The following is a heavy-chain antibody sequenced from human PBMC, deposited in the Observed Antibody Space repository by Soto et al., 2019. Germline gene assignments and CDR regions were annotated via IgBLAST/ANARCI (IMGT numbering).Heavy chain of an antibody. D-gene: IGHD2-2*01. Sequence: QVQLVQSGAEVKKPGASVKVSCKASGYTFTSYGISWVRQTPGQGLEWMGWISAYNGDTKYAEKFQGRATMTTDTFTTTAYMELRSLRSDDSAVYYCARDGVDCISTSCYVWGNFDSWGQGTLVTVSS. CDR1: GYTFTSYG. CDR2: ISAYNGDT. J-gene: IGHJ4*02. CDR3: ARDGVDCISTSCYVWGNFDS. V-gene: IGHV1-18*01.